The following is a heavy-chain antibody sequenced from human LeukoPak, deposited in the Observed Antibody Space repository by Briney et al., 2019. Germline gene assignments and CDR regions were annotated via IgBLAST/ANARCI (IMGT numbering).Heavy chain of an antibody. V-gene: IGHV3-30*03. CDR1: GFTFSSYG. CDR3: ARGYYYDSSGYFDY. D-gene: IGHD3-22*01. Sequence: GGSLRLSCAASGFTFSSYGMSWVRQAPGKGLEWVAVISYDGSNKYYADSVKGRFTISRDNSKNTLYLQMNSLRAEDTAVYYCARGYYYDSSGYFDYWGQGTLVTVSS. CDR2: ISYDGSNK. J-gene: IGHJ4*02.